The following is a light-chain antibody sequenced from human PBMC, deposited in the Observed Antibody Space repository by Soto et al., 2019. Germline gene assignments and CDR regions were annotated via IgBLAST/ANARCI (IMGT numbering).Light chain of an antibody. CDR1: QSVLYSSNNKNY. V-gene: IGKV4-1*01. CDR2: WAS. J-gene: IGKJ4*01. CDR3: QQYYTTPPT. Sequence: DIVMTQSPDSLAVSLGERATINCKSSQSVLYSSNNKNYLAWYQQKPGQPPKLVIYWASTRESGVPDRLSGSGSGTDFTLTISSLQAEDVAVYYCQQYYTTPPTFGGGTKVEIK.